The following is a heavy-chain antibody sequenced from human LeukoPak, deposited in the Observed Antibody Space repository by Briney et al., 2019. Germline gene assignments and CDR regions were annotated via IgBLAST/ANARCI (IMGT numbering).Heavy chain of an antibody. CDR1: GFTFSNYD. CDR3: AKDLSRSVAADWFDP. D-gene: IGHD6-19*01. V-gene: IGHV3-23*01. CDR2: ISDSGGST. Sequence: GGSLRLSCAASGFTFSNYDMSWLRQAPGKGLEWVSSISDSGGSTYYADSVKGRFTIPRDNSKNTLYLQMTNLRAADTAVYYCAKDLSRSVAADWFDPWDQGSLVTVSS. J-gene: IGHJ5*02.